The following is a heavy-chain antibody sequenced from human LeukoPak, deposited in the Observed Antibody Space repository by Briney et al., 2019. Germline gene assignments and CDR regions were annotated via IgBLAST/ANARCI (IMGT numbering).Heavy chain of an antibody. V-gene: IGHV3-30*02. J-gene: IGHJ4*02. CDR3: AKGWVRGVTPFDY. CDR2: IRYDGSNK. CDR1: EFTFSSYG. D-gene: IGHD3-10*01. Sequence: GGSLRLSCAASEFTFSSYGMHWVRQAPGKGLEWVAFIRYDGSNKYYADSVKGRFTISRDNSKNTLYPQMNSLRAEDTAVYYCAKGWVRGVTPFDYWGQGTLVTVSS.